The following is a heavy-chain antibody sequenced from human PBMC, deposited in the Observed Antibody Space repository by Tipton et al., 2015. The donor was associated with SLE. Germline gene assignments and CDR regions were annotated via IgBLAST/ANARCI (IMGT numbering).Heavy chain of an antibody. D-gene: IGHD3/OR15-3a*01. CDR2: IYSGGAT. CDR3: AKKMTATFSTALDV. Sequence: SLRLSCVASGFTFSGSEMNWVRLAPGKGLEWVSVIYSGGATYYVDPVKGRFTISRDNSKNTLYLQMNSLTPDDTAVYYCAKKMTATFSTALDVWGQGTTVTVSS. V-gene: IGHV3-53*05. CDR1: GFTFSGSE. J-gene: IGHJ6*02.